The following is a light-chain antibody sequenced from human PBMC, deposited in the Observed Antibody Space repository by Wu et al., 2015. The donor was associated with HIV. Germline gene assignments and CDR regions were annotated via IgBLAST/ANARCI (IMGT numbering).Light chain of an antibody. Sequence: EIVMTQSPATVSVSPGERVTLSCRASENIRAKLAWYQLKPAQAPRLLIYDASIRATDIPVTFSGSGSGTEFTLTISSLQSEDFATYYCHQYNSWPQGTFGHGTKVEIK. V-gene: IGKV3-15*01. CDR3: HQYNSWPQGT. J-gene: IGKJ1*01. CDR2: DAS. CDR1: ENIRAK.